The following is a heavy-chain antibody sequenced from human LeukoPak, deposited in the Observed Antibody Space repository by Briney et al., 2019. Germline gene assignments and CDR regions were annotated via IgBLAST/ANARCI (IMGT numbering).Heavy chain of an antibody. Sequence: PSGRSLRLSCAGSGFTFSGYGMHWVRRAPGKGLEWVAVISYDGNNKYYADSLKGRFTITRDNSKNTLYLQVNSLRREGTAVYYCAEDLAIYGPIVVVPGAPGLYYYGMDVWGQGTTVTVSS. CDR1: GFTFSGYG. V-gene: IGHV3-30*18. D-gene: IGHD2-2*01. CDR3: AEDLAIYGPIVVVPGAPGLYYYGMDV. J-gene: IGHJ6*02. CDR2: ISYDGNNK.